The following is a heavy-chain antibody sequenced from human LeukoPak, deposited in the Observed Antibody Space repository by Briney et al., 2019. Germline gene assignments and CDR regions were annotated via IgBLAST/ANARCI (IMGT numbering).Heavy chain of an antibody. CDR2: ISAYNGNT. CDR3: ARDIEDTATGPGDY. CDR1: GYTFTSYG. V-gene: IGHV1-18*03. D-gene: IGHD5-18*01. Sequence: ASVTVSCKASGYTFTSYGISWVRQAPGQGLEWMGWISAYNGNTNYAQKLQGRVTITRDTSASTAYMELSSLRSEDMAVYYCARDIEDTATGPGDYWGQGTLVTVSS. J-gene: IGHJ4*02.